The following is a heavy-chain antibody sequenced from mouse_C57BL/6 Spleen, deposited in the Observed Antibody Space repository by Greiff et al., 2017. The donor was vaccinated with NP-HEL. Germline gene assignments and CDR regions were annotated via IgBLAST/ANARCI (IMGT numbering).Heavy chain of an antibody. CDR1: GYTFTSYG. Sequence: QVQLQQSGAELARPGASVKLSCKASGYTFTSYGISWVKQRTGQGLEWIGEIYPRSGNTYYNEKFKGKATLTADKSSSTAYMELRSLTSEDSAVYFCAREEVYYDYDYAMGYWGQRTSVTVSS. V-gene: IGHV1-81*01. CDR2: IYPRSGNT. CDR3: AREEVYYDYDYAMGY. D-gene: IGHD2-4*01. J-gene: IGHJ4*01.